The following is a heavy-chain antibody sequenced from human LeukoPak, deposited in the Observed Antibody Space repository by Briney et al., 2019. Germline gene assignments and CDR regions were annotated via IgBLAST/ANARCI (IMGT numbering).Heavy chain of an antibody. J-gene: IGHJ4*02. CDR3: ARLVGATLGYFDY. CDR2: IIPIFGTA. CDR1: GGTFSSYA. V-gene: IGHV1-69*05. D-gene: IGHD1-26*01. Sequence: ASVKVSCKASGGTFSSYAISWVRQAPGQGLEWMGGIIPIFGTANYAQKFQGRVTITTDESTSTAYMELSSLRSEDTAVYYCARLVGATLGYFDYWGQGTLVTVSS.